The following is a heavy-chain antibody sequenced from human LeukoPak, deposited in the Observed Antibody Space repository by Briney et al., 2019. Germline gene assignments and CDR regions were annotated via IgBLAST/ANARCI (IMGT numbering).Heavy chain of an antibody. V-gene: IGHV4-4*07. CDR1: GGSLSNHY. J-gene: IGHJ3*02. D-gene: IGHD3-16*01. CDR2: IYHTGST. Sequence: SETLSLTCTVSGGSLSNHYWNWIRHPAGTGLEYIGRIYHTGSTNYNPSLQSRVTLSVDTSNNQFSLNLTSVTAADTAVYYCARGPLGGESFDIWGQGTMVTVSS. CDR3: ARGPLGGESFDI.